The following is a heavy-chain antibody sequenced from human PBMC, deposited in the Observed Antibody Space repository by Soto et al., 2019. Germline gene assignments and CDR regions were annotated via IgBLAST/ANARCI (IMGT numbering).Heavy chain of an antibody. CDR3: AKADFQGGRY. CDR1: GFTFSSYG. J-gene: IGHJ4*02. Sequence: QVQLVESGGGVVQPGRSLRLSCAASGFTFSSYGMHWVRQAPGKGLEWVAVISYDGSNKYYADSVKGRFTISRDNSKNTLYLQMNSLRAEDTAVYYCAKADFQGGRYWGQGTLVTVSS. CDR2: ISYDGSNK. V-gene: IGHV3-30*18. D-gene: IGHD1-26*01.